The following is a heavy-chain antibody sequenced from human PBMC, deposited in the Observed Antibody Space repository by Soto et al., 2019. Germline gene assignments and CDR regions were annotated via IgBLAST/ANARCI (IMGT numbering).Heavy chain of an antibody. Sequence: ETLSLTCTVSGASLSSISYYWGWIRQPPGKGLEWVGSIFFTGNIYYNPSLKSRVTISVDTSRNQFSLMVNSVTAADTAVYYCASRHCSGGSRYNPGFDSWGQGALVTVSS. CDR3: ASRHCSGGSRYNPGFDS. CDR2: IFFTGNI. V-gene: IGHV4-39*01. J-gene: IGHJ4*02. CDR1: GASLSSISYY. D-gene: IGHD2-15*01.